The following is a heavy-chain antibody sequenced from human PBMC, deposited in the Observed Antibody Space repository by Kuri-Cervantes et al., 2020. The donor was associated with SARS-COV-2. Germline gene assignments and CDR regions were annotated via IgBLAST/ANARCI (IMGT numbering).Heavy chain of an antibody. CDR3: ARVPSGARNDAFDI. D-gene: IGHD1-1*01. V-gene: IGHV5-51*01. J-gene: IGHJ3*02. Sequence: KVSCKGSGYSFTSYWIGWVRQMPGKGLEWMGIIYPGDSDTRYSPSFQGQVTISADKSISTAYLQWSSLKASDTAMYYRARVPSGARNDAFDIWGQGTMVTVSS. CDR2: IYPGDSDT. CDR1: GYSFTSYW.